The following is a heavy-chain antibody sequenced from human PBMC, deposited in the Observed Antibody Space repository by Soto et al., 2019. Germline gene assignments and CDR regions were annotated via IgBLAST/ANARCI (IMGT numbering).Heavy chain of an antibody. J-gene: IGHJ4*02. V-gene: IGHV3-15*01. CDR2: IKSKTDGGTT. CDR3: TTPPYYDILTGDYPDDY. D-gene: IGHD3-9*01. CDR1: GVTFSNAW. Sequence: EVQLVESGGGLVKPGGSLRLSCAASGVTFSNAWMSWVRQAPGKGLEWVGRIKSKTDGGTTDYAAPVKGRFTISRDDSKNPLYLQMHSLKTEDTAVYYCTTPPYYDILTGDYPDDYWGQGTLVTVSS.